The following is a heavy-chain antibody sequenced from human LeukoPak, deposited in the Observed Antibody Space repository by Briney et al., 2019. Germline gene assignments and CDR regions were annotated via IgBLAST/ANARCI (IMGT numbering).Heavy chain of an antibody. CDR3: ARDSYGSGSYYPQGYYYYMDV. CDR1: GGSISSYY. J-gene: IGHJ6*03. V-gene: IGHV4-4*07. Sequence: SETLSLTCTVPGGSISSYYWSWIRQPAGKGLEWIGRIYTSGSTNYNPSHKSRVTISVDKSKNQFSLKLSSVTAADTAVYYCARDSYGSGSYYPQGYYYYMDVWGKGTTVTVSS. D-gene: IGHD3-10*01. CDR2: IYTSGST.